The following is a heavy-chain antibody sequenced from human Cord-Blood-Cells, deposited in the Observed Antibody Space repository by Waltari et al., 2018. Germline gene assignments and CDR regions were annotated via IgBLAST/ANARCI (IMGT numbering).Heavy chain of an antibody. Sequence: EVQLVESGGGLVQPGRSLRLSCAASGFTFDDYAMHWVRQAPGRGLDGVAGISWNSGSIGYADSVKGRFTISRDNAKNSLYLQMNSLRAEDTALYYCAKAYSSSWYTETFDYWGQGTLVTVSS. J-gene: IGHJ4*02. CDR1: GFTFDDYA. D-gene: IGHD6-13*01. V-gene: IGHV3-9*01. CDR2: ISWNSGSI. CDR3: AKAYSSSWYTETFDY.